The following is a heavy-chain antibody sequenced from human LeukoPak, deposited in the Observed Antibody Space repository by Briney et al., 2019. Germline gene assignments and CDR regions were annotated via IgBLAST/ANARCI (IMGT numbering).Heavy chain of an antibody. V-gene: IGHV4-59*08. J-gene: IGHJ4*02. CDR2: VYYSGTT. D-gene: IGHD3-10*01. CDR3: ARVDITMVRGVSGLGDY. CDR1: GGSITSYY. Sequence: SETLSLTCAVSGGSITSYYWSWIRQVPGKGLEWIGYVYYSGTTNYNPSLKSRVTISVDTSKNQFSLKLSSVTAADTAVYYCARVDITMVRGVSGLGDYWGQGTLVTVSS.